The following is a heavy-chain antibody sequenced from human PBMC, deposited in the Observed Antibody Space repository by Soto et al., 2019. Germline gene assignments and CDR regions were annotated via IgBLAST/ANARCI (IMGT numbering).Heavy chain of an antibody. J-gene: IGHJ4*02. CDR2: IIPIFGTA. Sequence: ASVKVSCKASGVTFSSYAISWVRQAPGQGLEWMGGIIPIFGTANYAQKFQGRVTITADESTSTAYMELSSLRSEDTAVYYCASLAYCGGDCHTYFDYWGQGTLVTVSS. V-gene: IGHV1-69*13. CDR3: ASLAYCGGDCHTYFDY. CDR1: GVTFSSYA. D-gene: IGHD2-21*02.